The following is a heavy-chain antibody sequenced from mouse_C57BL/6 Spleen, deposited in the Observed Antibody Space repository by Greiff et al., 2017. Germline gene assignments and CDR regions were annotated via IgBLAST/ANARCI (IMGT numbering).Heavy chain of an antibody. Sequence: VQLQQSGPELVKPGASVKMSCKASGYTFTDYNMHWVKQSHGKSLEWIGYINPNNGGTTYNPKFKGKATLTVNKSSSTAYMELRSLTSEDSAVYYCARTGNYYGSSPLGYWGQGTLVTVSA. CDR1: GYTFTDYN. V-gene: IGHV1-22*01. D-gene: IGHD1-1*01. CDR3: ARTGNYYGSSPLGY. J-gene: IGHJ3*01. CDR2: INPNNGGT.